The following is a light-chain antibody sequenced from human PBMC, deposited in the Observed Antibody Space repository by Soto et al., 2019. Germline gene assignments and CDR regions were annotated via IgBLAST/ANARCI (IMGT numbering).Light chain of an antibody. CDR1: SSDVGGYNY. V-gene: IGLV2-14*01. CDR2: EVS. J-gene: IGLJ1*01. CDR3: SSYTSSSTLPFV. Sequence: QPASVSGSPGQSITISCTGTSSDVGGYNYVSWYQQHPGKAPKLMIYEVSNRPSGVSNRFSGSKSGNTASLTISGLQAEDEADYYCSSYTSSSTLPFVFGTGTKVTVL.